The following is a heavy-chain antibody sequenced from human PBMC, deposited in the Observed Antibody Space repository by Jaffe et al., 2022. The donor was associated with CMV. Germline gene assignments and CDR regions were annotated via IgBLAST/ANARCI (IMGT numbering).Heavy chain of an antibody. CDR2: MNPNSGNT. CDR1: GYTFTSYD. Sequence: QVQLVQSGAEVKKPGASVKVSCKASGYTFTSYDINWVRQATGQGLEWMGWMNPNSGNTGYAQKFQGRVTMTRNTSISTAYMELSSLRSEDTAVYYCARVNYYDSSGYYYGNWFDPWGQGTLVTVSS. V-gene: IGHV1-8*01. J-gene: IGHJ5*02. D-gene: IGHD3-22*01. CDR3: ARVNYYDSSGYYYGNWFDP.